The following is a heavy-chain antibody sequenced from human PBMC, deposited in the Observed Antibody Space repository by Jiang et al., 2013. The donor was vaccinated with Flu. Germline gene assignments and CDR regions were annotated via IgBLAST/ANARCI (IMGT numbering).Heavy chain of an antibody. CDR1: GGSISSYY. V-gene: IGHV4-59*08. CDR2: IYYSGST. Sequence: GPGLVKPSETLSLTCTVSGGSISSYYWSWIRQPPGKGLEWIGYIYYSGSTNYNPSLKSRVTISVDTSKNQFSLKLSSVTAADTAVYYCARLFIAESSTSFTPFDYWGQGNPGHRLL. J-gene: IGHJ4*02. CDR3: ARLFIAESSTSFTPFDY. D-gene: IGHD2-2*01.